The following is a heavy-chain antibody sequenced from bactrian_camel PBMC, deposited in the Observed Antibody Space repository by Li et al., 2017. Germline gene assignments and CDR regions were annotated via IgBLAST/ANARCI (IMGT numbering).Heavy chain of an antibody. CDR2: TGSGGGST. J-gene: IGHJ4*01. CDR3: ARVFSGGKSNECDF. CDR1: GFTFGSYS. Sequence: VQLVESGGGLVQPGGSLRLSCAASGFTFGSYSMSWIRQAPGKGLEWVACTGSGGGSTRHSDSVKGRFTTSRDNAKNTLYLQLNSLKTEGTAMYYCARVFSGGKSNECDFWGPGTQVTVS. D-gene: IGHD2*01. V-gene: IGHV3S42*01.